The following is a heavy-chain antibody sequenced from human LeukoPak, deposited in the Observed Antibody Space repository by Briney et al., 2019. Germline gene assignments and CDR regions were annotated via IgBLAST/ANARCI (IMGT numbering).Heavy chain of an antibody. CDR3: TRDYCAGGSCFSGPGY. V-gene: IGHV3-74*01. D-gene: IGHD2-15*01. CDR1: GFTISSYW. J-gene: IGHJ4*02. Sequence: PGGSLRLSCAASGFTISSYWMYWVRRVPGKGLVWVSRIKTDGTTTNYADSVQGRFTVSRDNAKSTLYLQMNSLRAEDTAVYFCTRDYCAGGSCFSGPGYWGQGTLVTVSS. CDR2: IKTDGTTT.